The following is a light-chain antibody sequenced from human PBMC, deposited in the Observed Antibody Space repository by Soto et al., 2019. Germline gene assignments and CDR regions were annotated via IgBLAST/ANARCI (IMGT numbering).Light chain of an antibody. CDR1: QDISSA. J-gene: IGKJ5*01. V-gene: IGKV1D-13*01. CDR3: QHFNNYPT. Sequence: AIQLTQPPSSLSASVGDRVTITCRASQDISSALAWYQQKPGKAPKLLMNDASSLESGVPSRFSGSGSGADFTLTISSLQPEDFATYYCQHFNNYPTFGQGTRLEIK. CDR2: DAS.